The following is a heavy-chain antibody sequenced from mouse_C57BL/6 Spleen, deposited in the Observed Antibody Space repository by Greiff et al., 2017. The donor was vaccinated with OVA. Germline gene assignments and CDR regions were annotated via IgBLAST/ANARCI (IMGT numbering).Heavy chain of an antibody. J-gene: IGHJ4*01. Sequence: QVQLQQPGAELVKPGASVKMSCKASGYTFTSYWITWVKQRPGQGLEWIGDIYPGSGSTNYNEKFKSKATLTVDTSSSTAYMQLSSLTSEDSAVYYCARWDDYEGDYAMDYWGQGTSVTGSS. D-gene: IGHD2-4*01. CDR3: ARWDDYEGDYAMDY. CDR2: IYPGSGST. CDR1: GYTFTSYW. V-gene: IGHV1-55*01.